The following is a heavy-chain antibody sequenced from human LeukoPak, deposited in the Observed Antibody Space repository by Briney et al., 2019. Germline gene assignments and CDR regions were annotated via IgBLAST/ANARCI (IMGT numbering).Heavy chain of an antibody. D-gene: IGHD4-11*01. V-gene: IGHV1-2*02. Sequence: GASVKVSFKASGYTFTGYYMHWVRQAPGQGLEWMGWINPNSGGTNYAQKFQGRVTMTRDTSISTAYMELSRLRSDDTAVYYCARETTYYYYYYMDVWGKGTTVTVSS. CDR1: GYTFTGYY. CDR2: INPNSGGT. J-gene: IGHJ6*03. CDR3: ARETTYYYYYYMDV.